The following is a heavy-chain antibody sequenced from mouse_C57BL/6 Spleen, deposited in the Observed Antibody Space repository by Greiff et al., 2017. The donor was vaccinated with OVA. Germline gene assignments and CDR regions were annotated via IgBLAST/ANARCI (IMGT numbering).Heavy chain of an antibody. CDR3: TREYGYGSSPDY. Sequence: QVQLQQPGTELVKPGASVKLSCKASGYTFTSYWMHWVKQRPGQGLEWIGNINPSNGGTNYNEKFKSKATLTVDKSSCTAYMQLSSLTCEDSAVDYCTREYGYGSSPDYWGQGTTLKVSS. CDR2: INPSNGGT. D-gene: IGHD1-1*01. V-gene: IGHV1-53*01. CDR1: GYTFTSYW. J-gene: IGHJ2*01.